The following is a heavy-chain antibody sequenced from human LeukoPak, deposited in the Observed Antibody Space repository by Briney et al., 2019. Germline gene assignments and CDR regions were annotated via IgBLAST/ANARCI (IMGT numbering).Heavy chain of an antibody. CDR3: ARAVGSGSFQTYYYYMDV. J-gene: IGHJ6*03. D-gene: IGHD3-10*01. V-gene: IGHV4-39*07. Sequence: KSSETLSLTCIVSGGSISSSSYYWGWIRQPPGKGLEWIGSIYYSGSAYYNPSLKSRVTMSVDTSKNQFSLKLSSVTAADTAVYYCARAVGSGSFQTYYYYMDVWGKGTTVTISS. CDR1: GGSISSSSYY. CDR2: IYYSGSA.